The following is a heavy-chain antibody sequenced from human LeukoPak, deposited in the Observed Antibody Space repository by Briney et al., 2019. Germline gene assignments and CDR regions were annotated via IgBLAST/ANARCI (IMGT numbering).Heavy chain of an antibody. D-gene: IGHD3-22*01. V-gene: IGHV4-30-4*01. J-gene: IGHJ6*02. Sequence: SETLSLTCTVSGGSISSGDYYWSWIRQAPGKGLESIGYSYYSGSTYYNPSLKSRVTISVDTSKNQFSLKLSSVTAADTAVYYCARDYRIRDSSGYYYYYGMDVWGQGTTVTVSS. CDR2: SYYSGST. CDR1: GGSISSGDYY. CDR3: ARDYRIRDSSGYYYYYGMDV.